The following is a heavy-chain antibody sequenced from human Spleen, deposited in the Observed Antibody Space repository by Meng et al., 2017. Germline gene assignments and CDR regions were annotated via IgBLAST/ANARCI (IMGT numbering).Heavy chain of an antibody. CDR2: IYYSGAT. V-gene: IGHV4-39*01. CDR3: ARRVHDGRHYHYFDY. CDR1: GGSISSSSNY. Sequence: QLQLQESGPGLVKPSETLSLTCTVSGGSISSSSNYWDWIRQPPGERLEWIGSIYYSGATYYNPSLKSRVTISVDTSKNQFSLRLSSVTAADTAVYYCARRVHDGRHYHYFDYWGQGALVTVSS. D-gene: IGHD3-16*01. J-gene: IGHJ4*02.